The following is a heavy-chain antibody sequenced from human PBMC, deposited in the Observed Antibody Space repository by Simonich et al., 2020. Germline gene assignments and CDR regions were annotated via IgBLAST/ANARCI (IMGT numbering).Heavy chain of an antibody. CDR3: ARDQGGRAAAATDY. J-gene: IGHJ4*02. V-gene: IGHV1-18*01. Sequence: QVQLVQSGAEVKKPGASVKVSCKASGYTFTSYVIRWVRQAPGQGLGWMGWLSADNDNKNQTKKRQGGVPMTTDTSTSTAYMELRSLRSDDTAVYYCARDQGGRAAAATDYWGQGTLVTVSS. D-gene: IGHD6-13*01. CDR2: LSADNDNK. CDR1: GYTFTSYV.